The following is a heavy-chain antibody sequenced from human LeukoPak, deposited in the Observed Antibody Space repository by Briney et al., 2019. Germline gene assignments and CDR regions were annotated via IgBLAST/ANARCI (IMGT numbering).Heavy chain of an antibody. J-gene: IGHJ4*02. CDR3: ATLLCSSTTCYFAY. CDR1: GGSISSSNR. V-gene: IGHV4-4*02. Sequence: PSETLSLTSAVSGGSISSSNRCSWVRQPPGKGLEWIGEIYHSGSTNYNPSLKSRVTISVDKSKNQFSLKLSSVTAADTAVYYCATLLCSSTTCYFAYWGQGTLVTVSS. D-gene: IGHD2-2*01. CDR2: IYHSGST.